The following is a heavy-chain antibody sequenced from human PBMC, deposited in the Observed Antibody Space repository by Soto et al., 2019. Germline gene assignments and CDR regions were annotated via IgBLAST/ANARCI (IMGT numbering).Heavy chain of an antibody. CDR2: INAGNGNT. CDR1: GYTFTSYA. Sequence: ASVKVSCKASGYTFTSYAMHWVRQAPGQRLEWMGWINAGNGNTKYSQKFQGRVTITRDTSASTTYMELSSLRSEDTAVYYCARERNMYGMDVWGQGTTVTVSS. CDR3: ARERNMYGMDV. V-gene: IGHV1-3*01. J-gene: IGHJ6*02. D-gene: IGHD1-1*01.